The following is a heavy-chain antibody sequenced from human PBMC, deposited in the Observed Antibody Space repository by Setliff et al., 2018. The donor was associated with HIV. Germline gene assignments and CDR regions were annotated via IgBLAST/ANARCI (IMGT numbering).Heavy chain of an antibody. Sequence: ASVKVSCKASGYTFASYGITRVRQAPGQGLEWMGWISAYDGNTNYAQKVRERVTLTTDTATNTAFMELRNLTSADTAVYFCARSDWELVLSSFDYWGQGTQVTVSS. CDR1: GYTFASYG. D-gene: IGHD1-26*01. J-gene: IGHJ4*02. CDR3: ARSDWELVLSSFDY. CDR2: ISAYDGNT. V-gene: IGHV1-18*01.